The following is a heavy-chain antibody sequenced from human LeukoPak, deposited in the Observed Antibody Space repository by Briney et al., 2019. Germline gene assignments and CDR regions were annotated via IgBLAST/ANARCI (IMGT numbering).Heavy chain of an antibody. Sequence: GGSLRLSCAASGFTVSSNYMSWVRQAPGKGLEWVSSISSSDSYIYYADSVKGRFTISRDNAKNSLYLQMNSLRAEDTAVYYCARGLGSYAYSDAFDIWGQGTMVTVSS. J-gene: IGHJ3*02. CDR2: ISSSDSYI. CDR1: GFTVSSNY. D-gene: IGHD5-18*01. V-gene: IGHV3-21*01. CDR3: ARGLGSYAYSDAFDI.